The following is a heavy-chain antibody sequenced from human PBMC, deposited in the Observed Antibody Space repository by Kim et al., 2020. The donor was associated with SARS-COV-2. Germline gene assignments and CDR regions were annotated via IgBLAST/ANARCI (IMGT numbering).Heavy chain of an antibody. J-gene: IGHJ5*02. V-gene: IGHV4-39*06. Sequence: GGTYSNPTLKSPVTIAVDTSNSKFTLKLSSVTAADTAVYYCARGLRWFDPWGQGTLVTVSS. CDR3: ARGLRWFDP. CDR2: GGT.